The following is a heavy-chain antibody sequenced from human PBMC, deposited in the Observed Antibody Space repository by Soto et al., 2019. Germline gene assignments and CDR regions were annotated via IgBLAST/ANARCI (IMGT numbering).Heavy chain of an antibody. CDR1: GGSVSRGSYY. J-gene: IGHJ4*02. CDR2: IYYTGGT. Sequence: QVQLQESGPGLVKPSETLSLTCSVSGGSVSRGSYYWSWIRQSPEKGLEWIGYIYYTGGTKYNPSLTSRVTISADTSRNHFSLKLTSVTAADTAVYYCARLEVGLDYWGQGVLVTVSS. V-gene: IGHV4-61*03. CDR3: ARLEVGLDY. D-gene: IGHD2-2*01.